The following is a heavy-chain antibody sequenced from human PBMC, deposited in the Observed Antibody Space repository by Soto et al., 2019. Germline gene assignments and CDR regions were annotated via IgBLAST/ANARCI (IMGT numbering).Heavy chain of an antibody. D-gene: IGHD5-12*01. Sequence: PSETLSLTCAVYGGSFSGYYWSWIRQPPGKGLEWIGEINHSGSTNYNPSLKSRVTISVDTSKNQFSLKLSSVTAADTAVYYCARGGRDIKWLSSIHNWFDPWGQGTLVTVSS. J-gene: IGHJ5*02. CDR1: GGSFSGYY. CDR3: ARGGRDIKWLSSIHNWFDP. CDR2: INHSGST. V-gene: IGHV4-34*01.